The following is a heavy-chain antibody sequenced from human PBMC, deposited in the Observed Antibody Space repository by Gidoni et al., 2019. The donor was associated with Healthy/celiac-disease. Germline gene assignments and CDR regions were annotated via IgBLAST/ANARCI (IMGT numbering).Heavy chain of an antibody. J-gene: IGHJ4*02. Sequence: QVQLVESGGGVVQPGRSLRLSCSASGFTFSSYAMHWVRQAPGKGLEWVAVISYDGSNKYYADSVKGRFTISRDNSKNTLYLQMNSLRAEDTAVYYCARDPDYYDSSGYFDYWGQGTLVTVSS. CDR1: GFTFSSYA. V-gene: IGHV3-30-3*01. D-gene: IGHD3-22*01. CDR3: ARDPDYYDSSGYFDY. CDR2: ISYDGSNK.